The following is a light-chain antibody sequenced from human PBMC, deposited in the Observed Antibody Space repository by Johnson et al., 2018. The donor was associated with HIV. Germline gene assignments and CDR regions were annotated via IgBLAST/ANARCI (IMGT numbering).Light chain of an antibody. CDR1: SSKIGNNY. J-gene: IGLJ1*01. CDR3: GTWDSSLSANV. CDR2: ENN. Sequence: QSVLTQPPSVSAAPGQKVTISCSGSSSKIGNNYVSWYRQLPGTAPQLLIYENNKRPSGIPDRFSGSKSGTSATLGIAGLQTGDEADYYCGTWDSSLSANVFGTGTKVTVL. V-gene: IGLV1-51*02.